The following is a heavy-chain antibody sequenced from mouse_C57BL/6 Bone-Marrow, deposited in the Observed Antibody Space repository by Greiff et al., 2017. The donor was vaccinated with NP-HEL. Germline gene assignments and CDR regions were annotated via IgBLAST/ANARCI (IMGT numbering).Heavy chain of an antibody. V-gene: IGHV1-82*01. J-gene: IGHJ3*01. CDR3: ARMGAYSTDFAY. CDR1: GYAFSSSW. D-gene: IGHD2-5*01. Sequence: QVQLKESGPELVKPGASVKISCKASGYAFSSSWMNWVKQRPGKGLEWIGRIYPGDGDTNYNGKFKGKATLTADKSSSTAYMQLSSLTSEDSAVYFGARMGAYSTDFAYWGQGTLVTVSA. CDR2: IYPGDGDT.